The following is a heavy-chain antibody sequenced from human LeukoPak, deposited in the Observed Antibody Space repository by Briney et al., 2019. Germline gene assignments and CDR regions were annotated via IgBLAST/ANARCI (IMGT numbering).Heavy chain of an antibody. CDR2: MYYSGST. J-gene: IGHJ4*02. CDR3: ARITGYSYHGFDY. V-gene: IGHV4-59*01. D-gene: IGHD5-18*01. CDR1: CGSISRYF. Sequence: PSETLSLTCTVSCGSISRYFWSWFRQPPGKGLDWIGHMYYSGSTYHNPSGMSLVTISVDTCKNQFSLKLSSVPAADTAVYYCARITGYSYHGFDYWGQGTLVTVSS.